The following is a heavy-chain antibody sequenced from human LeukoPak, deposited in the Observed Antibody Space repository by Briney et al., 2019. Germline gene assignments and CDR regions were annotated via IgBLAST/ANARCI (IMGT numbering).Heavy chain of an antibody. V-gene: IGHV1-69*02. J-gene: IGHJ2*01. CDR3: AIPAAIPNWYFDL. CDR2: IIPILGIA. Sequence: GASVKVSCKASGGTFNSYTISWVRQAPGQGLEWMGRIIPILGIANYAQKFQGRVTITADKSTSTAYMELSSLRSEDTAVYYCAIPAAIPNWYFDLWGRGTLVTVSS. CDR1: GGTFNSYT. D-gene: IGHD2-2*02.